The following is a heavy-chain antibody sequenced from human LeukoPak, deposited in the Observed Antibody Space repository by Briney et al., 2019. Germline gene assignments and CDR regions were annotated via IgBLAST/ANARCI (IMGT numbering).Heavy chain of an antibody. V-gene: IGHV3-74*01. D-gene: IGHD3-3*01. CDR3: SRVGVYDFHMDV. Sequence: GGSLRVSCAASGFTFSSYWMHWVRQAAVKGLVWVSRINSDGSSTTYADSVKGRFTISRDNAKNTLYLQMNSLRAEDTAVYYCSRVGVYDFHMDVWGKGTTVTVSS. CDR2: INSDGSST. CDR1: GFTFSSYW. J-gene: IGHJ6*03.